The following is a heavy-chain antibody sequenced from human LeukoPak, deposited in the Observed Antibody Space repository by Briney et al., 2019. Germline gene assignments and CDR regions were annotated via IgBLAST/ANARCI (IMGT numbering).Heavy chain of an antibody. Sequence: SETLSLTCTVSGYSISSGYYWGWIRQPPGKGLEWIGSIYHSGSTYYNPSLKSRVTISVDTSKNQFSLKLSSVTAADTAVYYCARDYHYYYDSSGYYFFDYWGQGTLVTVSS. V-gene: IGHV4-38-2*02. D-gene: IGHD3-22*01. J-gene: IGHJ4*02. CDR3: ARDYHYYYDSSGYYFFDY. CDR1: GYSISSGYY. CDR2: IYHSGST.